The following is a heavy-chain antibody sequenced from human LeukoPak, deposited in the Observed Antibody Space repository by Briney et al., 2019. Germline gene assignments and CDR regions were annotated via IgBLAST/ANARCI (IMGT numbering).Heavy chain of an antibody. CDR1: GFTFSSYA. J-gene: IGHJ4*02. Sequence: GGSLRLSCAASGFTFSSYAMSWVRQAPGKGLEWVSSISGSGNRTYYADSVKGRFTISRDNSRNTLYLQMNSLRAEDTALYYCAKGLHTRSGWAKFDYWGQGNLVAVSS. CDR3: AKGLHTRSGWAKFDY. V-gene: IGHV3-23*01. CDR2: ISGSGNRT. D-gene: IGHD6-19*01.